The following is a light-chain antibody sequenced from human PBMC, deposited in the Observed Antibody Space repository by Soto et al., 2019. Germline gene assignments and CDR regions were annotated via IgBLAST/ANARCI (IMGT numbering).Light chain of an antibody. CDR1: QSISSW. J-gene: IGKJ1*01. V-gene: IGKV1-5*03. Sequence: DIQMAQSPSSVSASVGDGVTITFLASQSISSWLAWYQQKPGKAPKLLIYKASTLKSGVPSRFSGSGSGTEFTLTISSLQPDDFATYYCQHYNSYSEAFGQGTKVDIK. CDR3: QHYNSYSEA. CDR2: KAS.